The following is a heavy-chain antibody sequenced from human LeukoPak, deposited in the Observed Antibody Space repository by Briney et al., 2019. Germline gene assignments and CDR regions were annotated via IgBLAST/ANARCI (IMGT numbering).Heavy chain of an antibody. V-gene: IGHV3-30*02. CDR3: AKEGEDSSRWYTPWFDP. CDR2: IRYDGSNK. Sequence: PGGSLRLSCAASGFTFGSYGMHWVRQAPGKGLEWVAFIRYDGSNKYYADSVKGRFTISRDNSKNTLYLQMNSLRAEDTAVYYCAKEGEDSSRWYTPWFDPWGQGTLVTVSS. CDR1: GFTFGSYG. D-gene: IGHD6-13*01. J-gene: IGHJ5*02.